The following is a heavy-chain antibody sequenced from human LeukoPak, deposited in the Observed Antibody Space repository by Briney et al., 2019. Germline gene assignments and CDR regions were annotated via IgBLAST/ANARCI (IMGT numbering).Heavy chain of an antibody. Sequence: KPGGSLRLSCAASGFTFSDYYMSWIRQAPGKGLEWVSYISSSGSTIYYADSVKGRFTISRDNAKNSLYLQMNSLRAEDTAVYYCAKNLEVFTVYYFDYWGQGTLVTVSS. CDR3: AKNLEVFTVYYFDY. CDR2: ISSSGSTI. D-gene: IGHD2-8*01. CDR1: GFTFSDYY. J-gene: IGHJ4*02. V-gene: IGHV3-11*01.